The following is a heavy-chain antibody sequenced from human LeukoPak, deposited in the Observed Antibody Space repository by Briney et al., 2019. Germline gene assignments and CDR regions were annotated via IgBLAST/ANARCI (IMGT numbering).Heavy chain of an antibody. CDR2: ISWNSGSI. V-gene: IGHV3-9*01. CDR3: AKGVSGYQGGWFDP. CDR1: GFTFDDYA. D-gene: IGHD3-22*01. Sequence: GGSLRLSCAASGFTFDDYAMHWVRQAPGKGPEWVSGISWNSGSIGYADSVKGRFTISRDNAKNPLYLQMNSLRAEDTALYYCAKGVSGYQGGWFDPWGQGTLVTVSS. J-gene: IGHJ5*02.